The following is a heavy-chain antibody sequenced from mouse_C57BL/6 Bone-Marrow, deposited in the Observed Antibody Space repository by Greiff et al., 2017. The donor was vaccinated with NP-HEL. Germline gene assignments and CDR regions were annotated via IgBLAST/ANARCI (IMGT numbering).Heavy chain of an antibody. CDR3: TTLYYYGSSSH. J-gene: IGHJ3*01. V-gene: IGHV14-4*01. Sequence: EVQLVESGAELVRPGASVKLSCTASGFNIKDDYMHWVKQRPEQGLEWIGWIDPENGDTEYASKFQGKATITADTSSNTAYLQLSSLTSEDTAVYYCTTLYYYGSSSHWGQGTLVTVSA. CDR2: IDPENGDT. D-gene: IGHD1-1*01. CDR1: GFNIKDDY.